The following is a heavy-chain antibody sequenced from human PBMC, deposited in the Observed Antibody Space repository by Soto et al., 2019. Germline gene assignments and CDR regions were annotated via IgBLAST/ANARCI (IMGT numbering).Heavy chain of an antibody. CDR2: ISAYNGNT. J-gene: IGHJ6*03. V-gene: IGHV1-18*01. CDR3: ARVQYQLLSLAYYYYMDV. CDR1: GYTFTSYG. Sequence: QVQLVQSGAEVKKPGASVKVSCKASGYTFTSYGISWVRQAPGQGLEWMGWISAYNGNTNYAQKLQGRVTMTTDTTTSTAYMELRSLRSDDTAVYYCARVQYQLLSLAYYYYMDVWGKGTTVTVSS. D-gene: IGHD2-2*01.